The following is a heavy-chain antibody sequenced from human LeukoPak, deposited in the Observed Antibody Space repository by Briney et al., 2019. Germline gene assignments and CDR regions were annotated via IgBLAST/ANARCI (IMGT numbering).Heavy chain of an antibody. Sequence: SVKVSCKASGGTFSSYAISLVRQAPGQGLEWMGGIIPIFGTANYAQKFQGRVTITTDESTSTAYMELSSLRSEDTAVYYCARASYSSGYYHDAFGIWGQGTMVTVSS. CDR2: IIPIFGTA. V-gene: IGHV1-69*05. J-gene: IGHJ3*02. CDR1: GGTFSSYA. CDR3: ARASYSSGYYHDAFGI. D-gene: IGHD3-22*01.